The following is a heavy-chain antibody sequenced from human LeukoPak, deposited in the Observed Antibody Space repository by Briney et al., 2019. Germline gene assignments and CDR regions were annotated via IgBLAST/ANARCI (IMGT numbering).Heavy chain of an antibody. CDR1: GFIFSNYN. CDR3: VRDTIGDWNYDRWTYDFDY. Sequence: GGSLRLSCAASGFIFSNYNMNWVRQAPGKGLEWLSFISSGSSTIYYADFVKGRFTISRDNAKNSLYLQMNSLKAEDTAVYYCVRDTIGDWNYDRWTYDFDYWGQGTLVTVSS. V-gene: IGHV3-48*01. CDR2: ISSGSSTI. D-gene: IGHD1-7*01. J-gene: IGHJ4*02.